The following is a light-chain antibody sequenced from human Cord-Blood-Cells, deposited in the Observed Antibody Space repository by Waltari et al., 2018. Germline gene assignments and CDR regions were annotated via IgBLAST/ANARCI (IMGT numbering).Light chain of an antibody. V-gene: IGKV1-39*01. CDR1: QSISSY. J-gene: IGKJ1*01. CDR3: QQSYSTWT. Sequence: DIQMTQSPSSLSASVGDSVTITCRASQSISSYLNWYQQKPGKAPKLPIYAASSLQSGVPSRFSGSGSGTDFTLTISSLQPEDFATYYCQQSYSTWTFGQGTKVEIK. CDR2: AAS.